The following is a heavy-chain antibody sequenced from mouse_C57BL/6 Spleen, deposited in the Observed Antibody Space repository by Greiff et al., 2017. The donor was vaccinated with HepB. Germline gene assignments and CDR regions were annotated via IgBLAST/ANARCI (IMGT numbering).Heavy chain of an antibody. CDR2: IYPGDGDT. D-gene: IGHD1-1*01. V-gene: IGHV1-82*01. J-gene: IGHJ2*01. Sequence: VQLQQSGPELVKPGASVKISCKASGYAFSSSWMNWVKQRPGKGLEWIGRIYPGDGDTNYNGKFKGKATLTADKSSSTAYMQLSSLTSEDSAVYFCARFAYGSSLDYWGQGTTLTVSS. CDR1: GYAFSSSW. CDR3: ARFAYGSSLDY.